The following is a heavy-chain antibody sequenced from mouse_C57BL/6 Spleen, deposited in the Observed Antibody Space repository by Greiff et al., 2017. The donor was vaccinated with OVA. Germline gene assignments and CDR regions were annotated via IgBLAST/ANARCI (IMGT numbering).Heavy chain of an antibody. J-gene: IGHJ4*01. CDR1: GYTFTSYW. V-gene: IGHV1-53*01. D-gene: IGHD2-3*01. CDR2: INPSNGGT. CDR3: AIYDGYYDYAMDY. Sequence: LQEPGTELVKPGASVKLSCKASGYTFTSYWMHWVKQRPGQGLEWIGNINPSNGGTNYNEKFKSKATLTVDKSSSTAYMQLSSLTSEDSAVYYCAIYDGYYDYAMDYWGQGTSVTVSS.